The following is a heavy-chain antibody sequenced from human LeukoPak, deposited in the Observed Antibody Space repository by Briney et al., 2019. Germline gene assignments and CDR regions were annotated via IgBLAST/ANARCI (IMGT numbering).Heavy chain of an antibody. Sequence: PGGSLRLSCVASGFTFRTYEMNWVRQAPGGGLEWVSFISGGSGTAYYADSVKGRFTISRDNAKSSLYLQMNSLRVEDTAVYYCARDRDYGDYRPVSFDYWGRGTLATVSS. CDR1: GFTFRTYE. V-gene: IGHV3-48*03. CDR2: ISGGSGTA. CDR3: ARDRDYGDYRPVSFDY. D-gene: IGHD4-17*01. J-gene: IGHJ4*02.